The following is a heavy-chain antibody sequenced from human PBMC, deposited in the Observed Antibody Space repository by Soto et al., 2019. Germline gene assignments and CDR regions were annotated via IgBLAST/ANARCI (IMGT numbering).Heavy chain of an antibody. Sequence: PGGSLRLSCTASGFTFGDYAMSWVRQAPGKGLEWVGFIRSKAYGGTTEYAASVKGRFTISRDDSKNIAYLQMNSLKTEDTAVYYCTREALPGYYDFWSFSNWFDPWGQGTLVTVSS. V-gene: IGHV3-49*04. CDR3: TREALPGYYDFWSFSNWFDP. D-gene: IGHD3-3*01. CDR2: IRSKAYGGTT. J-gene: IGHJ5*02. CDR1: GFTFGDYA.